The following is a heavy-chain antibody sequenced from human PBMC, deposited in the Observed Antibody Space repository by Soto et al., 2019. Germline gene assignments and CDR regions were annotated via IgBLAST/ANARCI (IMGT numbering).Heavy chain of an antibody. Sequence: SGGSLRLSCAVSGFTFGTYAMHWVRQAPGKGLEWVAVIYYDGSNRYYGDAVKGRFTISRDNSKSTLYLQMSSLRAEDTAVYYCARAFCTNGVCYYFFDYWGHGTLVTVSS. D-gene: IGHD2-8*01. J-gene: IGHJ4*01. V-gene: IGHV3-33*01. CDR2: IYYDGSNR. CDR1: GFTFGTYA. CDR3: ARAFCTNGVCYYFFDY.